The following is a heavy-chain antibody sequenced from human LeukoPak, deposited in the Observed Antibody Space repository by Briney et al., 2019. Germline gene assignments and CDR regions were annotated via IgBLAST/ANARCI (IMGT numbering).Heavy chain of an antibody. V-gene: IGHV4-39*01. J-gene: IGHJ2*01. CDR1: GGSISSSSYY. Sequence: SETLSLTCTVSGGSISSSSYYWGWIRQPPGKGLEGIGSLYYSGSTYYNPSLKSRVTISVDTSKNQFSLKLSSVTAAETAVYYCARSDGWYFDLWGCGTLVTVSS. CDR2: LYYSGST. CDR3: ARSDGWYFDL.